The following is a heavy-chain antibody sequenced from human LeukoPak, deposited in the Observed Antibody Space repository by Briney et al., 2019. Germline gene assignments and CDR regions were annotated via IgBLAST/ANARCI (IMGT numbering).Heavy chain of an antibody. J-gene: IGHJ4*02. CDR3: ATHSYYYGSGSYPHYLDY. D-gene: IGHD3-10*01. Sequence: PGGSLRLSCAASGLIFEDNGMSWVRQAPGKGLEWVSGINWNGETTGYVDSVKGRFTISRDNAKNSLYLQMNSLRAEDTALYYCATHSYYYGSGSYPHYLDYWGQGTLVTVSS. CDR2: INWNGETT. CDR1: GLIFEDNG. V-gene: IGHV3-20*04.